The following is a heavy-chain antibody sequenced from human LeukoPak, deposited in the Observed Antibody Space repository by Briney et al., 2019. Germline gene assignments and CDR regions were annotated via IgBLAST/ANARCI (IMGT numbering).Heavy chain of an antibody. CDR2: IIGTGTT. CDR1: GFTFSSHG. D-gene: IGHD2-2*01. V-gene: IGHV3-23*01. J-gene: IGHJ4*02. Sequence: GGSLRLSCAASGFTFSSHGMSWVRQAPGKGLEWVSGIIGTGTTYYADSVKGRFTISRDISKNTLYLQMNSLRAEDTAVYYCAHGSMYQLDYWGQGTLVTVSS. CDR3: AHGSMYQLDY.